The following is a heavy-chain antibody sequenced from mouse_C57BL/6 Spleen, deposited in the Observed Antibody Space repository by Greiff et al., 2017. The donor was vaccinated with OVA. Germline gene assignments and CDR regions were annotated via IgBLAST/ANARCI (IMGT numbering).Heavy chain of an antibody. V-gene: IGHV1-22*01. CDR3: ARATMVTTGWFAY. CDR1: GYTFTDYN. Sequence: VQLQQSGPELVKPGASVKMSCKASGYTFTDYNMHWVKQSHGKSLEWIGYINPNNGGTSYNQKFKGKATLTVNKSSSTAYMELRSLTSEDSAVYYCARATMVTTGWFAYWGQGTLVTVSA. J-gene: IGHJ3*01. D-gene: IGHD2-2*01. CDR2: INPNNGGT.